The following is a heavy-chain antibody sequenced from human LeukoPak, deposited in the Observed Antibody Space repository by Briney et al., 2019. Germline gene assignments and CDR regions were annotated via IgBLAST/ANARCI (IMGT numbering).Heavy chain of an antibody. Sequence: PGRSLRLSCAASGFTFSSYGMHWVRQAPGKGLEWVAVIWYDGSNKYYADSVKGRFAISRDNAKNSLFLQMNSLRAEDTAVYYCARDSSPRYSSYWVVAFDIWGQGAMVTVSS. D-gene: IGHD6-19*01. CDR1: GFTFSSYG. J-gene: IGHJ3*02. V-gene: IGHV3-33*01. CDR3: ARDSSPRYSSYWVVAFDI. CDR2: IWYDGSNK.